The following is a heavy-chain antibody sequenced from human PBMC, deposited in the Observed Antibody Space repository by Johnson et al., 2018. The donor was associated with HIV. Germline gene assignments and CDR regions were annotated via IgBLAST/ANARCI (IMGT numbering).Heavy chain of an antibody. Sequence: QVQLVESGGGVVQPGRSLRLSCAASGFTFSSYAMHWVRQAPGKGLAWVAVISYDGSTKYYADSVRGRVTISRDNSRNTMYLQMNSLRVEDTAVYYCAIIPAGNGFNVWGQGTMVTVSS. CDR1: GFTFSSYA. V-gene: IGHV3-30-3*01. J-gene: IGHJ3*01. D-gene: IGHD3-10*01. CDR3: AIIPAGNGFNV. CDR2: ISYDGSTK.